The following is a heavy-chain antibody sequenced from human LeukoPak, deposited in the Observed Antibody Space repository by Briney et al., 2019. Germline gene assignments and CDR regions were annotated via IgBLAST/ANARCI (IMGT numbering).Heavy chain of an antibody. Sequence: PGGSLRLSCAASGFTFSGYHMHWVRQAPGKGLEWVAFIQYDGSNEHYADSVNGRFTISRDNSRNTLYLQMSSLRAEDTAVYYCARVRRLDSSGWTRWFDYWGQGTLVTVSS. CDR3: ARVRRLDSSGWTRWFDY. CDR2: IQYDGSNE. CDR1: GFTFSGYH. D-gene: IGHD6-19*01. V-gene: IGHV3-30*02. J-gene: IGHJ4*02.